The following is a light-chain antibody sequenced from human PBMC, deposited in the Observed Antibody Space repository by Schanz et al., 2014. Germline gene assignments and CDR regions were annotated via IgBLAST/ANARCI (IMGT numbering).Light chain of an antibody. V-gene: IGKV3-15*01. CDR1: QSVSSN. J-gene: IGKJ4*01. Sequence: EIVMTQSPATLSVSPGERATLSCRASQSVSSNLAWYQQKPGQAPRLLIYGASTRATDIPVRFSGSGSGTEFPLTISRLQSEDFVVYYCQQRRDWPATFGGGTKVEIK. CDR2: GAS. CDR3: QQRRDWPAT.